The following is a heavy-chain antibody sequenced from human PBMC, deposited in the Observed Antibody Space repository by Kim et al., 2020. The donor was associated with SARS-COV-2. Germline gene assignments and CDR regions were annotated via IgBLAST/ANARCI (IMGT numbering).Heavy chain of an antibody. J-gene: IGHJ4*02. CDR3: ARAYDWNDVMLPAFDY. CDR2: ISNNGSNK. Sequence: GGSLRLSCAASGFTFSDYYMSWIRQAPGKGLEWVSYISNNGSNKYYVDSVKGRFTISRDNAKNSLYLQMNSLRAEDTAVYYCARAYDWNDVMLPAFDYWGQGTLVTVSS. D-gene: IGHD1-1*01. CDR1: GFTFSDYY. V-gene: IGHV3-11*01.